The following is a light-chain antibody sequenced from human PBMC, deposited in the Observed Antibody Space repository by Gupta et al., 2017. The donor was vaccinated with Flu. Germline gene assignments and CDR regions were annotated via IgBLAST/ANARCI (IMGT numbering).Light chain of an antibody. J-gene: IGLJ2*01. CDR2: NNN. CDR3: SACDDSLNGVI. Sequence: QSVLTQPPSASGTPGQRVTISCSGGTSNIGSKTVNWYQLLPGAAPRLLIYNNNRRPSGVPGRFSGTKSGTAASLAISGLQSEDEADYYCSACDDSLNGVIFGGGTKLTVL. V-gene: IGLV1-44*01. CDR1: TSNIGSKT.